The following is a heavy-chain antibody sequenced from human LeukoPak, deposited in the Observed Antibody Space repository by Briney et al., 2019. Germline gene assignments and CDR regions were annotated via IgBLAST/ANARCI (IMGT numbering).Heavy chain of an antibody. CDR1: GFTFSSYA. J-gene: IGHJ4*02. CDR3: ARGPSGYHNT. V-gene: IGHV3-30*02. D-gene: IGHD5-12*01. Sequence: GGSLRLSCAASGFTFSSYAMSWVRQAPGKGLEYVAFIRYDGSNKYYADSVKGRFTISRDNSKNTLHLQMNSLRAEDTAVYYCARGPSGYHNTGGQGTLVTVSS. CDR2: IRYDGSNK.